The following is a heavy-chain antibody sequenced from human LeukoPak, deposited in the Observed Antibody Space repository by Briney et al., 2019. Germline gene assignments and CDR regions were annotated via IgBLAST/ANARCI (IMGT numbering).Heavy chain of an antibody. CDR1: GFTFSSYA. CDR2: ISFDGSNE. V-gene: IGHV3-30-3*01. CDR3: ARSPSIGTVLDY. D-gene: IGHD4-17*01. Sequence: GGSLRLSCAASGFTFSSYAMYWVRQAPGKGLEWVAVISFDGSNEYYADSVNGRFTISRDNSKNTLYLQMNSLRAEDTAVYYCARSPSIGTVLDYWGQGTLVTVSS. J-gene: IGHJ4*02.